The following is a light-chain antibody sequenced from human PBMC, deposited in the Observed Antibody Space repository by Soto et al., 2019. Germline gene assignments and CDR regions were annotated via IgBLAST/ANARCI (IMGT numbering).Light chain of an antibody. V-gene: IGKV3-15*01. Sequence: EIVLTQSPGTLCLSPGERATLSCGASQTFSNSFLSWFQQIPGQAPRLLIYAASTRATGIPGRFSGSGSGTEFSLTISSLQSEDFAVYYCQQYNYWPRTFGQGTKVDIK. CDR1: QTFSNS. CDR2: AAS. CDR3: QQYNYWPRT. J-gene: IGKJ1*01.